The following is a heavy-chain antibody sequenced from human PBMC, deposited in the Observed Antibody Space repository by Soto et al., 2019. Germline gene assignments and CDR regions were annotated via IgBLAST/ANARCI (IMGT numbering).Heavy chain of an antibody. Sequence: SEILSLTCTVSGGSISSGGYYWSWIRQHPGKGLEWIGYIYYSGSTYYNPSLKSRVTISVDTSKNQFSLKLSSVTAADTAVYYCGFGSGSYPIRDYWGQGTLVTVSS. J-gene: IGHJ4*02. D-gene: IGHD3-10*01. V-gene: IGHV4-31*03. CDR2: IYYSGST. CDR1: GGSISSGGYY. CDR3: GFGSGSYPIRDY.